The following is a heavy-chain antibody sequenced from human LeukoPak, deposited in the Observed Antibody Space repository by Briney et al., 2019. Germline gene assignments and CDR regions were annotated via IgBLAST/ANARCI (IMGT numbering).Heavy chain of an antibody. V-gene: IGHV1-2*02. CDR2: INPNSGGT. D-gene: IGHD1-1*01. CDR1: GYTFTGYY. J-gene: IGHJ6*02. Sequence: GASVKVSCKASGYTFTGYYMHWVRQAPGQGLEWMGWINPNSGGTNYAQKFQGRVTMTRDTSISTAYMELSRLRSDDTAVYYCMKDQRLEQPTRYNFFGMDVWGQGTTVTVSS. CDR3: MKDQRLEQPTRYNFFGMDV.